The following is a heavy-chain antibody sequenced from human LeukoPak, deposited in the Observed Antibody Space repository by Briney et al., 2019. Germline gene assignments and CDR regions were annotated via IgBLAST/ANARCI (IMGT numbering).Heavy chain of an antibody. CDR1: GCSFTSYW. J-gene: IGHJ6*04. V-gene: IGHV5-51*01. CDR3: ARTQSTYYYGMDV. CDR2: IYPGDSDT. Sequence: KAGESLKISCKGSGCSFTSYWIGWVRQLPGKGLEWMGIIYPGDSDTKYSPSFQGQVTISADKSISTAYLQWNSLKASDTAMYYCARTQSTYYYGMDVWGKGTTVTVSS.